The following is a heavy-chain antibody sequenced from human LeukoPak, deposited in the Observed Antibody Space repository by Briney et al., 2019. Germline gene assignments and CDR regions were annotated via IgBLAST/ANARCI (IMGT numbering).Heavy chain of an antibody. J-gene: IGHJ4*02. CDR2: IKQDGSEK. V-gene: IGHV3-7*01. CDR1: GFTLSTYW. CDR3: AREYGCSCGNCTSFFGN. Sequence: PGGSLRLSCAASGFTLSTYWMSWVRQAPGKGLEWVANIKQDGSEKYYVDSVKGRFTISRDNAKNSFYLQMNSLRAEDTAVYYCAREYGCSCGNCTSFFGNWGQGTLVTVSS. D-gene: IGHD2-15*01.